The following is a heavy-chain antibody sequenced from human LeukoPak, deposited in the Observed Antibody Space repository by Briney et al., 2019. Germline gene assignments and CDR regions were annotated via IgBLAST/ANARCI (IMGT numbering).Heavy chain of an antibody. J-gene: IGHJ4*02. V-gene: IGHV1-2*02. CDR2: ITPSGGT. D-gene: IGHD5-24*01. CDR1: GYTFTGYA. Sequence: ASVKVSCKASGYTFTGYAMHWVRQAPGQGLEWMGWITPSGGTNYPQKFQGRVAITRDTSITTAYMDLRRLASDDTAVYYCARDRYGDGFAHFDYWGQGALVTVSS. CDR3: ARDRYGDGFAHFDY.